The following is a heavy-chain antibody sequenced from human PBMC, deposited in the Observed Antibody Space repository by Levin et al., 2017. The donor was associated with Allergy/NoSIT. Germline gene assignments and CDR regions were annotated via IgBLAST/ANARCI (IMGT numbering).Heavy chain of an antibody. CDR1: GFTFSYYS. D-gene: IGHD6-19*01. Sequence: GGSLRLSCEVSGFTFSYYSMNWVRQAPGKGLEWVSYISSSGDTIYYADSVRGRFTLSRDNAKNSLYLQMNSLRAEDTAVYYCARRPQWLGYMDVWGNGTTVTVSS. V-gene: IGHV3-48*01. CDR3: ARRPQWLGYMDV. J-gene: IGHJ6*03. CDR2: ISSSGDTI.